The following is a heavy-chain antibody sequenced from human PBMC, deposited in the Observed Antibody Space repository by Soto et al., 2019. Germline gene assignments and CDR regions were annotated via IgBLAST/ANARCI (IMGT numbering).Heavy chain of an antibody. CDR3: ARSPSLARSRINWNYAEADAFDI. Sequence: GESLKISCKGSGYSFTSYWIGWVRQMPGKGLEWMGIIYPGDSDTRYSPSFQGQVTISADKSISTAYLQWSSLKASDTAMYYCARSPSLARSRINWNYAEADAFDIWGQGTMVTVSS. CDR2: IYPGDSDT. J-gene: IGHJ3*02. D-gene: IGHD1-7*01. V-gene: IGHV5-51*01. CDR1: GYSFTSYW.